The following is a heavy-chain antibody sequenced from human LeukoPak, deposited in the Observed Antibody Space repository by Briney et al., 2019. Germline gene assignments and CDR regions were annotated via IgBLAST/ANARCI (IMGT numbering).Heavy chain of an antibody. CDR1: GYTFTGYY. CDR2: INPNSGGT. J-gene: IGHJ4*02. CDR3: ARGAISSGWYIDY. Sequence: ASVKVCCKASGYTFTGYYMHWVRQAPGQGLEWMGWINPNSGGTNYAQKFQGRVTMTRDTSISTAYMELSSLRSDDTAVYYCARGAISSGWYIDYWGQGTLVTVSS. D-gene: IGHD6-19*01. V-gene: IGHV1-2*02.